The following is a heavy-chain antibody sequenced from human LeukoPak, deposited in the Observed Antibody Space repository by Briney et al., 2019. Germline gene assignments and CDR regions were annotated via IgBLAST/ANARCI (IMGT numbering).Heavy chain of an antibody. CDR1: GGSISSGGYY. J-gene: IGHJ4*02. Sequence: PSETLSLTCTVSGGSISSGGYYWSWIRQHPGKGLEWIGYIYYSGSTYYNPSLKSRVTISVDTSKNQFSLKLRSVTAADTAVYYCARDPGRWQQLGYFDYWGQGTLVTVSS. V-gene: IGHV4-61*08. D-gene: IGHD5-24*01. CDR2: IYYSGST. CDR3: ARDPGRWQQLGYFDY.